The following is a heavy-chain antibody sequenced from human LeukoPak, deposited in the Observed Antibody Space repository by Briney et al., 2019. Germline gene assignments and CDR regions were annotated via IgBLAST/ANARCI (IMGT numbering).Heavy chain of an antibody. Sequence: QPGRSLRLSCAASGFTFSSYAMHWVRQAPGKGLEWVAVISYDGSNKYYADSVKGRFTISRDNSKNTLYLQMNSLRAEDTAVYYCARRGRGNRSYFDYWGQGTLVTVSS. D-gene: IGHD3-16*01. CDR3: ARRGRGNRSYFDY. CDR2: ISYDGSNK. CDR1: GFTFSSYA. V-gene: IGHV3-30*14. J-gene: IGHJ4*02.